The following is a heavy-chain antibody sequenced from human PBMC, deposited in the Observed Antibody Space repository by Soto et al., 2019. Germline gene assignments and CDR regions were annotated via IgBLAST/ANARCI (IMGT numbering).Heavy chain of an antibody. CDR1: GFTFDDYA. CDR3: AKDIISTIGGYMDV. V-gene: IGHV3-9*01. CDR2: ISWNSGSI. J-gene: IGHJ6*03. Sequence: EVQLVESGGGLVQPGRSLRLSCAASGFTFDDYAMHWVRQAPGKGLEWVSGISWNSGSIGYADSVKGRFTIARDNAKNSLYLQMNSLRAKDTALYYCAKDIISTIGGYMDVWGKGTTVNVSS. D-gene: IGHD3-16*01.